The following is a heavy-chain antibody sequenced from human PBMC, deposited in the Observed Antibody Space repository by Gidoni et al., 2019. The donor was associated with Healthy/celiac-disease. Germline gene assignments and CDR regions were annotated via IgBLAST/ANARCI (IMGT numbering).Heavy chain of an antibody. CDR2: ISGSGGST. V-gene: IGHV3-23*01. CDR3: AKDLTVWRAISHDAFAI. J-gene: IGHJ3*02. Sequence: EVQLLESGGGLVQPGGSLRLSCAASGFTFSSYAMSWVRQALGKGLEWVSAISGSGGSTYYADSVKGRFTISRDNSKNTLYLQMNSLRAEDTAVYYCAKDLTVWRAISHDAFAIWGQGTMVTVSS. CDR1: GFTFSSYA. D-gene: IGHD1-26*01.